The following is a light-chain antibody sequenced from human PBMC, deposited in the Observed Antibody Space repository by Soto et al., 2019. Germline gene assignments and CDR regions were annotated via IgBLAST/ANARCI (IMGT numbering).Light chain of an antibody. CDR1: SSDVGGYKY. CDR2: EVH. Sequence: QSALTQPPSASGSPGQSVTISCTGTSSDVGGYKYVFWYQQHPGKAPKLMIFEVHKRPSGVPDRFSGSKSGNTASLTVSGLQAEDEADYYCSSYGGTNNLLFGGGTKVTVL. V-gene: IGLV2-8*01. CDR3: SSYGGTNNLL. J-gene: IGLJ2*01.